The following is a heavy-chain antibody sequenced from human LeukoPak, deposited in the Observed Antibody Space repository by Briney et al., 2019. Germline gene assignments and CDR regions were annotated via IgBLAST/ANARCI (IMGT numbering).Heavy chain of an antibody. J-gene: IGHJ6*03. Sequence: SETLSLTCTVSGGSISSYYWSWIRQPPGKGLEWIGYIYYSGSTNYNPSLKSRVTISVDTSKNQFSLKLSSVTAADTAVYYCARGGYSYDYYYYYYMDVWGKGTTVTVSS. CDR3: ARGGYSYDYYYYYYMDV. V-gene: IGHV4-59*01. CDR1: GGSISSYY. D-gene: IGHD5-18*01. CDR2: IYYSGST.